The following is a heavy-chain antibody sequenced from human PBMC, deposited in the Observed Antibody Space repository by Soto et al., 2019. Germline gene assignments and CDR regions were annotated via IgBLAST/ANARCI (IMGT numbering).Heavy chain of an antibody. CDR1: GFPFSSYA. J-gene: IGHJ4*02. D-gene: IGHD5-18*01. CDR3: AKDRFRGTAMVLFDY. V-gene: IGHV3-23*01. CDR2: ISGSVRST. Sequence: GGSLRLSCAASGFPFSSYAMSWVRQAPGKGLEWVSAISGSVRSTYYADAVKGRFTISRDNSKNTLYLQMNSLRAKDTAVYYCAKDRFRGTAMVLFDYWGQGTLVTVSS.